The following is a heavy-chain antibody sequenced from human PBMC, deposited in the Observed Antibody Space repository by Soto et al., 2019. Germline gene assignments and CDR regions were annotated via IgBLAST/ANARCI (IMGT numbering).Heavy chain of an antibody. CDR3: ARATDFWSGYSLNYYYYMGV. V-gene: IGHV1-18*01. J-gene: IGHJ6*03. Sequence: ASVKVSCKASGYTFTSYGISWVRQAPGQGLEWMGWISAYNGNTNYAQKLQGRVTMTTDTSTSTAYMELRSLRSDDTAVYYCARATDFWSGYSLNYYYYMGVWGKGTTVTVSS. CDR1: GYTFTSYG. D-gene: IGHD3-3*01. CDR2: ISAYNGNT.